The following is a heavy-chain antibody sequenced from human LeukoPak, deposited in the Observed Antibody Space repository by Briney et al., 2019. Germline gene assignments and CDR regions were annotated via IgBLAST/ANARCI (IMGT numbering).Heavy chain of an antibody. CDR1: GFSLTASGVG. V-gene: IGHV2-5*02. Sequence: SGPTLVKPTEALTLTCTLSGFSLTASGVGVGWIRQPPGKALEWLALIYWDDDKRYSPSLKSRLPITKDTSKNQVVLTMTNMDPVDTAKYYCAQRSPSYGSGSYYWGQGTLVTVSS. CDR2: IYWDDDK. J-gene: IGHJ4*02. CDR3: AQRSPSYGSGSYY. D-gene: IGHD6-19*01.